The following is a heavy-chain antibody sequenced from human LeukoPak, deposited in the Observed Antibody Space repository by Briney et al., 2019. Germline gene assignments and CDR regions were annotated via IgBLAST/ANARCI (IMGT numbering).Heavy chain of an antibody. CDR2: MNPNSGNT. Sequence: ASVKVSCKASGYTFTSYDINWVRQATGQGLEWMGWMNPNSGNTGYAQKFQGRVTITTDESTSTAYMELSSLRSEDTAVYYCARGDSGSYWGSGAFDIWGQGTMVTVSS. CDR1: GYTFTSYD. D-gene: IGHD1-26*01. V-gene: IGHV1-8*01. J-gene: IGHJ3*02. CDR3: ARGDSGSYWGSGAFDI.